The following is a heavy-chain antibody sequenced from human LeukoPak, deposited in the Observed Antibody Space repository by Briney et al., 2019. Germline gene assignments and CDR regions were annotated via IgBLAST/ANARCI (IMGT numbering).Heavy chain of an antibody. Sequence: GGSLRLSCVASGFTFSSHWMHWVRQAPGKGLEWVSGINWNGGSRGYADSVKGRFTISRDNAKNSLYLQMNSLRAEDTALYYCARSRHSYDSTGFPHYWGQGTLVTVSS. CDR3: ARSRHSYDSTGFPHY. V-gene: IGHV3-20*04. J-gene: IGHJ4*02. D-gene: IGHD3-22*01. CDR2: INWNGGSR. CDR1: GFTFSSHW.